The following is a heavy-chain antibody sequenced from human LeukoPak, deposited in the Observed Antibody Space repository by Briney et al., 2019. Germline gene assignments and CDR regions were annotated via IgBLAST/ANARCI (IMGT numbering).Heavy chain of an antibody. Sequence: SETLSLTCTVSGGSISSYYWSWIRQPPGKGLEWIGYIYYSGSTNYNPSLKSRVTISVDTSKNQFSLKLSSVTAADTAVYYCARQVSWVSSGSEYYFDYWGQGTLVTVSS. J-gene: IGHJ4*02. V-gene: IGHV4-59*08. CDR3: ARQVSWVSSGSEYYFDY. CDR1: GGSISSYY. CDR2: IYYSGST. D-gene: IGHD6-19*01.